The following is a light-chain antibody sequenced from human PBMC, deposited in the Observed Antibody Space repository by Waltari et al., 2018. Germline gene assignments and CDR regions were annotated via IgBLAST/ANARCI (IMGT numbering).Light chain of an antibody. J-gene: IGKJ5*01. V-gene: IGKV1-13*02. CDR2: HAS. CDR1: QGISSA. Sequence: AIHLTQSPSSLSASVGDRITITCRASQGISSALAWYQQKPGESPKFLIYHASSLQRGVPSKFSGSASGTDFTLTITSLQPEDFATYYCQQLHSYPITFGQGTRLEIK. CDR3: QQLHSYPIT.